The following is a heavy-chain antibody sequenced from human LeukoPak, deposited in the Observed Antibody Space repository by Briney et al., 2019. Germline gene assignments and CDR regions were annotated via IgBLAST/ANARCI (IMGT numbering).Heavy chain of an antibody. D-gene: IGHD6-13*01. CDR2: IIPILGIA. CDR1: GGTFSSYA. Sequence: GASVKVSCKASGGTFSSYAISWVRQAPGQGLEWMGRIIPILGIANYAQKFQGRVTITADKSTSTAYMELSSLRSEDTAVYYCARDLGKAAAGFYYYYGMDVWGQGTTVTVSS. J-gene: IGHJ6*02. CDR3: ARDLGKAAAGFYYYYGMDV. V-gene: IGHV1-69*04.